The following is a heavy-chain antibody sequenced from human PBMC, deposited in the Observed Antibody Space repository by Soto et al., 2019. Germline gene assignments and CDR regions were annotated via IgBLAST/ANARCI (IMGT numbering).Heavy chain of an antibody. V-gene: IGHV3-7*01. J-gene: IGHJ4*02. Sequence: EVQLVESGGGLVQPGGSLRLSCAASGFTFSNYWMTWVRQAPGKGLEWVANIKQDGSEKYYVDSVKGRFTISRDNAKNSLYLQMNSLRAEDTAVYYCARGPSSSWIPFDYWGQGILVTVSS. CDR1: GFTFSNYW. CDR3: ARGPSSSWIPFDY. D-gene: IGHD6-13*01. CDR2: IKQDGSEK.